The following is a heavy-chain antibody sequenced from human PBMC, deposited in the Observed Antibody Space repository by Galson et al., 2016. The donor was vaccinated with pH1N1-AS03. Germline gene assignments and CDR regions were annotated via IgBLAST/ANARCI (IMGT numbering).Heavy chain of an antibody. CDR3: GLTGIAATGYFDY. V-gene: IGHV2-70*04. CDR2: IDWDDDK. D-gene: IGHD6-13*01. J-gene: IGHJ4*02. CDR1: GFSLNTDGMR. Sequence: PALVKPTQTLTLTCTFSGFSLNTDGMRVSWIRQPPGKALEWLARIDWDDDKFYRTSPKTRLTISKDTSKNQVVLTLTNVGPVDTATYYCGLTGIAATGYFDYWGQGTLVTVSS.